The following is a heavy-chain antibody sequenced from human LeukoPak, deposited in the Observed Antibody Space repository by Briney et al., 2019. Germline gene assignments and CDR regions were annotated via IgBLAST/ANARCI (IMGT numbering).Heavy chain of an antibody. V-gene: IGHV4-34*01. J-gene: IGHJ5*02. D-gene: IGHD2-15*01. Sequence: SETLSLTCAVYGGSFSGHYWSWIRQPPGKGLEWIGEINHSGSTNYNPSLKSRVTISVDTSKNQFSLKLSSVTAADTAVYYCARRQKGCSGGSCYHHWFDPWGQGTLVTVSS. CDR1: GGSFSGHY. CDR3: ARRQKGCSGGSCYHHWFDP. CDR2: INHSGST.